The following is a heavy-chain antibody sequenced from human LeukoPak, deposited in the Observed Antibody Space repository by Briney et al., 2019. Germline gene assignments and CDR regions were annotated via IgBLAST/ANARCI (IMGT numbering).Heavy chain of an antibody. CDR3: AGSPDYSNYVDYYYYGMDV. CDR1: GGSISSYY. J-gene: IGHJ6*02. Sequence: PSETLSLTCTVSGGSISSYYWSWIRQPPGKGLEWIGNIYNSGSTNYNPSLKSRVTISVDTSKNQFSLRLSSVTAADTAVYYCAGSPDYSNYVDYYYYGMDVWGQGTTVAVSS. D-gene: IGHD4-11*01. V-gene: IGHV4-59*01. CDR2: IYNSGST.